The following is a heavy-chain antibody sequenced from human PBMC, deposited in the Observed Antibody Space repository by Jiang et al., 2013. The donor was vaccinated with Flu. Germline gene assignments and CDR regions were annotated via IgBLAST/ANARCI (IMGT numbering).Heavy chain of an antibody. CDR3: ARGVRGVTVRNFDY. V-gene: IGHV4-59*01. Sequence: GLVKPSETLSLTCTVSGGSISSYYWSWIRQPPGKGLEWIGYIYYSGSTNYNPSLKSRVTISVDTSKNQFSLKLSSVTAADTAVYYCARGVRGVTVRNFDYWGQGTLVTVSS. CDR1: GGSISSYY. D-gene: IGHD3-10*01. CDR2: IYYSGST. J-gene: IGHJ4*02.